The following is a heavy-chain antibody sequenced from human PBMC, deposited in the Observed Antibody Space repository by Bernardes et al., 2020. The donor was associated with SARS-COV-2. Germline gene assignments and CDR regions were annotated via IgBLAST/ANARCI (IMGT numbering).Heavy chain of an antibody. V-gene: IGHV3-23*01. J-gene: IGHJ4*02. Sequence: GSLSLSCAASGFNFTLYAMSWVRPAPGKGLEWLSSISGSGATTYYADSVKGRFTTFRDNSRNTVSLQMNRLRAEDTAVYYCAKSLPCNGDCYSDYWGQGTLVTVSS. CDR3: AKSLPCNGDCYSDY. CDR2: ISGSGATT. D-gene: IGHD2-21*02. CDR1: GFNFTLYA.